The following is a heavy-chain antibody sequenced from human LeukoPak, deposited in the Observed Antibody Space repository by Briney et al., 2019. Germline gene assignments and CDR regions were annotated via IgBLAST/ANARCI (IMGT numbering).Heavy chain of an antibody. CDR3: VRDRAYGSGKNWFDP. Sequence: PSETLSLTCTVSGDSIRSYYWSWIRQPPGKGLEWIGHIDDSGSANRHPSLRSRVTISVDTSKNQFSLNLSSVTAADTAVYFCVRDRAYGSGKNWFDPWGQGTQVTVSS. J-gene: IGHJ5*02. D-gene: IGHD3-10*01. CDR2: IDDSGSA. CDR1: GDSIRSYY. V-gene: IGHV4-59*01.